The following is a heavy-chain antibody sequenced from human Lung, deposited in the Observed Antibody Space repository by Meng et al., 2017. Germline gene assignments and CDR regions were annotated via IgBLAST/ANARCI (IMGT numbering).Heavy chain of an antibody. D-gene: IGHD1-1*01. CDR2: INRDGTKP. V-gene: IGHV3-74*01. Sequence: VTAGGCLVPPGGSLRLSCAASGFTFTAHWMHWVRQGPGKGLVWVSRINRDGTKPTYADSVKGRFTISRDNAKNTLYLQMNNLRAEDTAFYYCTNDRLNHWGQGALVTVSS. CDR1: GFTFTAHW. CDR3: TNDRLNH. J-gene: IGHJ1*01.